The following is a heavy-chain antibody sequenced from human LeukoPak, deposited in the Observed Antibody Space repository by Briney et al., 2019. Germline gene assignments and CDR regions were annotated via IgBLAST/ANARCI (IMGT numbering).Heavy chain of an antibody. CDR2: ISGSGGST. D-gene: IGHD3-3*01. CDR3: AKDTALNITVSAPSDY. J-gene: IGHJ4*02. V-gene: IGHV3-23*01. Sequence: GGSLRLSCAASGFTFSSYAMSWVRQAPGKGLEWVSAISGSGGSTYYADSVKGRFTISRDNSKNTLYLQMNSLRAEDTAVYYCAKDTALNITVSAPSDYWGQGTLVTVSS. CDR1: GFTFSSYA.